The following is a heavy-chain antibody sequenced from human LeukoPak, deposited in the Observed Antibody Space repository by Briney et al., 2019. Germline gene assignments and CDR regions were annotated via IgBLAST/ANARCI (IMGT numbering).Heavy chain of an antibody. CDR3: ARDHVVVPAAPDAFDI. CDR1: GVSISIYY. D-gene: IGHD2-2*01. V-gene: IGHV4-59*01. CDR2: IYYSGST. Sequence: PSETLSLTCTVSGVSISIYYWSWIRQPPGKGLEWIGYIYYSGSTNYNHSLKSRVTISVDTSKNQFSLKLSSVTAADTAVYYCARDHVVVPAAPDAFDIWGQGTMVTVSS. J-gene: IGHJ3*02.